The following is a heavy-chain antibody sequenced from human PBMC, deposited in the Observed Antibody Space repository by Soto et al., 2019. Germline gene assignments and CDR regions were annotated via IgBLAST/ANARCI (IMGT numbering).Heavy chain of an antibody. CDR3: AREGNYYDSSGYQAVGDY. V-gene: IGHV3-30-3*01. D-gene: IGHD3-22*01. Sequence: GGSLRLSCAASGFTFSSYAMHWVRQAPGKGLEWVAVISYDGSNKYYADSVKGRFTISRDNSKNTLYLQMNSLRAEDTAVYYCAREGNYYDSSGYQAVGDYWGQGTLVTVSS. CDR2: ISYDGSNK. CDR1: GFTFSSYA. J-gene: IGHJ4*02.